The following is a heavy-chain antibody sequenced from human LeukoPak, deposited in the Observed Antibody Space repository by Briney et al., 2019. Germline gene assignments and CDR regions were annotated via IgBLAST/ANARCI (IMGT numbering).Heavy chain of an antibody. D-gene: IGHD6-6*01. J-gene: IGHJ4*02. V-gene: IGHV4-59*11. CDR1: GGSISSHY. Sequence: PSETLSLTCTVSGGSISSHYWSWIRQPPGKGLEWIGYIYYSGSTNYNPSLKSRVTISVDTSKNQFSLKLSSVTAADTAVYYCARDQVAARFDYWGQGTLVTVSS. CDR2: IYYSGST. CDR3: ARDQVAARFDY.